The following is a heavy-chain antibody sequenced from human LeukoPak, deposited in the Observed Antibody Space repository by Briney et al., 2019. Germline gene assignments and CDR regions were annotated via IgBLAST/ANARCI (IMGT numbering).Heavy chain of an antibody. J-gene: IGHJ3*02. Sequence: ASVKVSCKASGYTFTSYGISWVRQAPGQGLEWMGWISAYNGNTNYAQKLQGRVTMTTDTSTSTAYMELRSLRSDDTAVYYCARSYCSSTSCPYDAFDIWGQGTMVTVSS. D-gene: IGHD2-2*01. CDR2: ISAYNGNT. CDR3: ARSYCSSTSCPYDAFDI. CDR1: GYTFTSYG. V-gene: IGHV1-18*01.